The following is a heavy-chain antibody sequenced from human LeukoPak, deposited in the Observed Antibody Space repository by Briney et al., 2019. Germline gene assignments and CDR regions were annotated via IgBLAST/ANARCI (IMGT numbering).Heavy chain of an antibody. Sequence: PGGSLRLSCAVSGLTFSRNGMHWVRQAPGKGLEWVAFISYDGSNKYYADSMKGRFTISRDNSKGTLYLQIYSLRPEDTGVYYSAKDYDYGDYAADYWGQGILVTVSS. CDR2: ISYDGSNK. CDR1: GLTFSRNG. CDR3: AKDYDYGDYAADY. D-gene: IGHD4-17*01. J-gene: IGHJ4*02. V-gene: IGHV3-30*02.